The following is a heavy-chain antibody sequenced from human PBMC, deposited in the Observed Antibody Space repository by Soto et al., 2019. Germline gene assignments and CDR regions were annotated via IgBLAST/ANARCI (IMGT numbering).Heavy chain of an antibody. D-gene: IGHD1-1*01. Sequence: EVQVFESGGGLVQPGGSLRLSCAASGFTFSSYAMSWVRQAPGKGLEWVSALSGRTGSTSYADSVKCRFTISRDNSRNTLYMQMNSLRSEDTAVYYCGVQYDYWGQGTLVTVSS. CDR1: GFTFSSYA. CDR3: GVQYDY. CDR2: LSGRTGST. V-gene: IGHV3-23*01. J-gene: IGHJ4*02.